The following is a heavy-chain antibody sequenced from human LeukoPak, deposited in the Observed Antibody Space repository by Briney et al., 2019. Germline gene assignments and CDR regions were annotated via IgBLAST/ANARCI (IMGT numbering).Heavy chain of an antibody. CDR3: ARDWRPLAAAGNSWFDP. J-gene: IGHJ5*02. CDR2: ISAYNGNT. D-gene: IGHD6-13*01. V-gene: IGHV1-18*01. CDR1: GYTFTSYG. Sequence: ASVKVSCKASGYTFTSYGISWVRQAPGQGLEWMGWISAYNGNTNDAQKLQGRVTMTTDTSTSTAYMELRSLRSDDTAVYYCARDWRPLAAAGNSWFDPWGQGTLVTVSS.